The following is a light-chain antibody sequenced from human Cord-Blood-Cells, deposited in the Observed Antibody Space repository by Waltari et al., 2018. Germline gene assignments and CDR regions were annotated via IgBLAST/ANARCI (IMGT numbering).Light chain of an antibody. Sequence: QSALTQPPSASGSPGPSVTIPCTGTSSDVGGYNYVSWYQQHPGKAPKRMIYEVSKRPSGVPDRFSGSKSGNTASLTVSGLQAEDEADYYCSSYAGSNNVFGTGTKVTVL. J-gene: IGLJ1*01. CDR2: EVS. CDR3: SSYAGSNNV. V-gene: IGLV2-8*01. CDR1: SSDVGGYNY.